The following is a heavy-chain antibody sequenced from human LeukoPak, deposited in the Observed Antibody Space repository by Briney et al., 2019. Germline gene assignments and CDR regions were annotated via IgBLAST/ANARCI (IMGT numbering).Heavy chain of an antibody. V-gene: IGHV3-43*01. CDR1: GFTFDDYT. CDR2: ISWDAGST. D-gene: IGHD2-2*03. Sequence: PGGSLRLSCAASGFTFDDYTMHWVRQAPGKGLEWVSVISWDAGSTVYADSVKGRFTISRDSSKNSLYLQMNSLRTDDTALYYCAKDLSTSGWILEYWGQGTLVTVSS. J-gene: IGHJ4*02. CDR3: AKDLSTSGWILEY.